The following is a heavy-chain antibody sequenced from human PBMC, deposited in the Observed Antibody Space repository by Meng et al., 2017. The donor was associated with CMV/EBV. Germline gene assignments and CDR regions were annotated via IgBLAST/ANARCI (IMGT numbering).Heavy chain of an antibody. V-gene: IGHV1-2*02. CDR1: GYTFTGYY. J-gene: IGHJ5*02. CDR3: ARAEWELLSITSSWFDP. CDR2: INPNSGGT. Sequence: ASVKVSCKASGYTFTGYYMHWVRQAPGQGLEWMGWINPNSGGTNYAQKFQGRVTMTRDTSISTAYMELSRLRSEDTAVYYCARAEWELLSITSSWFDPWGQGTLVTVSS. D-gene: IGHD1-26*01.